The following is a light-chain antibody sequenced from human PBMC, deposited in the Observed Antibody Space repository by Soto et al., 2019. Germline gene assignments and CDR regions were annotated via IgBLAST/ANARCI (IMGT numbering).Light chain of an antibody. CDR3: QQYHNSIT. V-gene: IGKV3-20*01. CDR1: QSVSSNY. Sequence: EMVLTQXPGTLAXXXXEXASXSXRASQSVSSNYLTWYQQKAGQPPRLLIYATSSRATGIPDRFSGSGSGTDFTLTISRLEPEDFAVYYCQQYHNSITFGQGTRLEIK. CDR2: ATS. J-gene: IGKJ5*01.